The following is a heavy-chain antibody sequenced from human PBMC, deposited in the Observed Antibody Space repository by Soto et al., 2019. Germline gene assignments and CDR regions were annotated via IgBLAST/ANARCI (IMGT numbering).Heavy chain of an antibody. J-gene: IGHJ5*02. CDR2: IYYSGST. D-gene: IGHD1-26*01. Sequence: SETLSLTSTVSGGSISSYYWSWIRQPPGKGLEWIGYIYYSGSTNYNPSLKSRVTISVDTSKNQFSLKLSSVTAADTAVYYCARVVVGATTWFDPWGQGTLVTVSS. CDR1: GGSISSYY. V-gene: IGHV4-59*01. CDR3: ARVVVGATTWFDP.